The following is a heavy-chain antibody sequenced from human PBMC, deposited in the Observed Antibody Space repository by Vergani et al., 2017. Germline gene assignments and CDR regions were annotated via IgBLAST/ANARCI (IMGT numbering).Heavy chain of an antibody. CDR3: ATPQTVTTSGMEV. J-gene: IGHJ6*02. CDR1: GYTFTDHS. Sequence: EVQLVQSGAEVKKPGATMKISCKVSGYTFTDHSMHWVKQAPGKGLEWMGLVDPEDGETIYAEKFKGRVTIAADTSTDTAHLELSSLGSEDTAVYYCATPQTVTTSGMEVWVQGTTVIVSS. V-gene: IGHV1-69-2*01. CDR2: VDPEDGET. D-gene: IGHD4-17*01.